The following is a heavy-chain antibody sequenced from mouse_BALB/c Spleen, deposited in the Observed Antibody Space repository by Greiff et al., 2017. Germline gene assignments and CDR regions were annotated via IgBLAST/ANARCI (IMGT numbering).Heavy chain of an antibody. CDR1: GFTFSSYA. V-gene: IGHV5-6-5*01. Sequence: DVHLVESGGGLVKPGGSLKLSCAASGFTFSSYAMSWVRQTPEKRLEWVASISSGGSTYYPDSVKGRFTISRDNARNILYLQMSSLRSEDTAMYYCARFYGNYPYYFDYWGQGTTLTVSS. CDR2: ISSGGST. J-gene: IGHJ2*01. D-gene: IGHD2-1*01. CDR3: ARFYGNYPYYFDY.